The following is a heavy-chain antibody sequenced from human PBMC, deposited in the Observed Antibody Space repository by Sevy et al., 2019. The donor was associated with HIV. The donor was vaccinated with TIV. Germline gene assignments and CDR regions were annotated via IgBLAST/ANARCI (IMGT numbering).Heavy chain of an antibody. J-gene: IGHJ6*02. CDR1: GYTFTSYV. CDR3: ARGECSSSSCYYYYGIDF. Sequence: ASVKVSCKASGYTFTSYVMNWVRQAPGQGLEWMGWINTNTGNPTYAQGFTGRFVFSLDTSVSTAYLQISSLKAEDTAVYYCARGECSSSSCYYYYGIDFWGQGTTVTVSS. D-gene: IGHD2-2*01. V-gene: IGHV7-4-1*02. CDR2: INTNTGNP.